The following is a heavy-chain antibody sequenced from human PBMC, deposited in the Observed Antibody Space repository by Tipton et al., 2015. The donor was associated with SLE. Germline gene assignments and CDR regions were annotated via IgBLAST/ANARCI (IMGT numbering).Heavy chain of an antibody. CDR3: ASPAGGEKGYFDY. V-gene: IGHV3-21*01. Sequence: GSLRLSCAASGFTFSSYSMNWVRQAPGKGLEWVSSISSSSSYIYYADSVKGRFTISRDNAKNSLYLQMNSLRAEDTAVYYCASPAGGEKGYFDYWGQGTLVTVSS. J-gene: IGHJ4*02. CDR2: ISSSSSYI. D-gene: IGHD4-17*01. CDR1: GFTFSSYS.